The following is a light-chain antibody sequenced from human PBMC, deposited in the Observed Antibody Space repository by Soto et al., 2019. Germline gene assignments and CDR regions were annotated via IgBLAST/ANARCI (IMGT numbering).Light chain of an antibody. Sequence: DIQMTQSPSTLSASVGDRVTITCRASQSISSWLAWYQQKPGKAPKLLIYKASILESGVPSRFSGSGSGTEFTLTISSLQPDDFANYYCQQYNSYPTFGQGTKVEIK. CDR1: QSISSW. CDR2: KAS. J-gene: IGKJ1*01. V-gene: IGKV1-5*03. CDR3: QQYNSYPT.